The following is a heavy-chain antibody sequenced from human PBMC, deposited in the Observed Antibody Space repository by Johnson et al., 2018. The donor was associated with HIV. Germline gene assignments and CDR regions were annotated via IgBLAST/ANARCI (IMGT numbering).Heavy chain of an antibody. J-gene: IGHJ3*02. D-gene: IGHD3-16*02. CDR1: GFIFSYTY. Sequence: VQLVESGGGLVQPGGSLRLSCAASGFIFSYTYMTWVRQAPGKGLEWVGRIKSEADGETTDYGAPVKGRFTISRDDSKDTLYLQMNSLKIEDTAVYYCSTDHPTAPLFVMNAFDIWGQGTMVTVSS. V-gene: IGHV3-15*01. CDR2: IKSEADGETT. CDR3: STDHPTAPLFVMNAFDI.